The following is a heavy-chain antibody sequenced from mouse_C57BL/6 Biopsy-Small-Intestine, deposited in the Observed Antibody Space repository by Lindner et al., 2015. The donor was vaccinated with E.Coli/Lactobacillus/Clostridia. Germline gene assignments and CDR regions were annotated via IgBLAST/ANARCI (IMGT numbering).Heavy chain of an antibody. CDR2: ISSGSSTI. D-gene: IGHD2-3*01. V-gene: IGHV5-17*01. Sequence: VQLQESGGDLVKPGGSLKLSCAASGFTFSDYGMHWVRQAPEKGLEWVAYISSGSSTIYYADTVKGRFTISRDNAKNTLFLQMTSLRSEDTAMYYCARPGGYYAWFAYWGPRDSGHCLC. CDR1: GFTFSDYG. CDR3: ARPGGYYAWFAY. J-gene: IGHJ3*01.